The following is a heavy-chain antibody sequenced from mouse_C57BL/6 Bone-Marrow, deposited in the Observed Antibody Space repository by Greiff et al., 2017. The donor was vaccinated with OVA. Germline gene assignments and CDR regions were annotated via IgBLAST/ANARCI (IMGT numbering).Heavy chain of an antibody. V-gene: IGHV14-3*01. CDR2: IDPANGNT. D-gene: IGHD1-1*01. J-gene: IGHJ2*01. CDR3: ARDYGSGSYSFDY. Sequence: EVQLQQSVAELVRPGASVKLSCTASGFNIKNTYMHWVKQRPEQGLEWIGRIDPANGNTKYAPKFKGKATLTADTSSNTAYLQLSSLTSEDSAIYYCARDYGSGSYSFDYWGQGTTLTVSS. CDR1: GFNIKNTY.